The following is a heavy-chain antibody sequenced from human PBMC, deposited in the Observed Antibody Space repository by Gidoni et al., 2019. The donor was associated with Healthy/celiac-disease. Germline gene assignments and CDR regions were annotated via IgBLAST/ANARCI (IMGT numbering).Heavy chain of an antibody. J-gene: IGHJ3*02. V-gene: IGHV3-74*01. CDR3: ARGVGRLRFGEDAFDI. CDR2: INSDGSST. Sequence: EVQLVESGGGLVQPGGSLRLSCAASGFTFSSYWMHWVRQAPGKGLVWVSRINSDGSSTSYADSVKGRFTISRDNAKNTLYLQMNSLRAEDTAVYYCARGVGRLRFGEDAFDIWGQGTMVTVSS. CDR1: GFTFSSYW. D-gene: IGHD5-12*01.